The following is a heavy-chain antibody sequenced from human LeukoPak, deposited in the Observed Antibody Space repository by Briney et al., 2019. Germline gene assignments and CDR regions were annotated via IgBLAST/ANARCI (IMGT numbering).Heavy chain of an antibody. V-gene: IGHV4-34*01. D-gene: IGHD6-19*01. CDR1: GGSFSGYY. CDR3: ARAGLQWLSPYFDY. J-gene: IGHJ4*02. Sequence: PSETLSLTCAVYGGSFSGYYWSWIRQPPGKGLEWIGEINHSGSTNYNPSLKSRVTISVDTSKNQFSLKLSSVTAADTAVYYCARAGLQWLSPYFDYWGQGTLVTVSS. CDR2: INHSGST.